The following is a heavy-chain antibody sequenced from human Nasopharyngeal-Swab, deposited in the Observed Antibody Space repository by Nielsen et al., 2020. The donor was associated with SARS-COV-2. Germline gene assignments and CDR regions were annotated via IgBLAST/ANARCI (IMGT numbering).Heavy chain of an antibody. CDR2: ISYDGSNK. CDR1: GFTFSSYA. V-gene: IGHV3-30*04. J-gene: IGHJ2*01. Sequence: GESLKISCAASGFTFSSYAMHWVRQTPGKGLEWVAVISYDGSNKYYADSVKGRFTISRDNSKNTLYLQMNSLRAEDTAVYYCARDQRLQLSRYFDLWGRGTLVTVSS. CDR3: ARDQRLQLSRYFDL. D-gene: IGHD1-1*01.